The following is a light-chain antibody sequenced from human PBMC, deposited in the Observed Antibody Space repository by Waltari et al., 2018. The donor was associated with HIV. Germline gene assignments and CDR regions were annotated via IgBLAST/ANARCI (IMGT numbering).Light chain of an antibody. CDR1: QSIISY. CDR2: AAS. Sequence: DIQMTQSPSSLSASVGDRVTITCRASQSIISYLNWYQQNPGKAPKLLIYAASTLQSGVPSRFSGSGSGTDFTLTISSLQPEDFATYYCQQSYTTPITFGQGTRLEIK. V-gene: IGKV1-39*01. J-gene: IGKJ5*01. CDR3: QQSYTTPIT.